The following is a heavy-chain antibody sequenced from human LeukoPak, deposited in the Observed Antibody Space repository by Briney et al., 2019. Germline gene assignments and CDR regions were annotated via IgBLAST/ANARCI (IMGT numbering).Heavy chain of an antibody. J-gene: IGHJ4*02. CDR2: INSNGAVI. CDR3: ARDPDGDYDFDY. V-gene: IGHV3-48*01. Sequence: PWGSLRLSCAASGFSFSDYGMNWVRRAPGKGMEWLSHINSNGAVISYADSVKGRFTIPRDTAKSSLYLQMNSLKIEDTAIYFCARDPDGDYDFDYWGQGTLVTVSS. CDR1: GFSFSDYG. D-gene: IGHD4-17*01.